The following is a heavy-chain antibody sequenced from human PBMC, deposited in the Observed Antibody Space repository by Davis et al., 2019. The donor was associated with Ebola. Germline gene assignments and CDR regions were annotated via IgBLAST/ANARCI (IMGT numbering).Heavy chain of an antibody. J-gene: IGHJ4*02. Sequence: GESLKISCAASGFTFTSYSFIWVRQAPGKGLEWVSYISESSKTIRHADSVNGRFTIPRDNAERSLLLQMNSLRRADTAIYYCAGLFHPHSNTWFPFEYWGQGILVTVSS. CDR1: GFTFTSYS. V-gene: IGHV3-48*01. CDR3: AGLFHPHSNTWFPFEY. D-gene: IGHD6-13*01. CDR2: ISESSKTI.